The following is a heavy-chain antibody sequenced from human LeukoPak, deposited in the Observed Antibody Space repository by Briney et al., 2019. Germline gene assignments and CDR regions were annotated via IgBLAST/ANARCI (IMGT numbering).Heavy chain of an antibody. CDR1: GFTFSSYW. D-gene: IGHD3-16*01. J-gene: IGHJ6*02. CDR3: ARGGGLDV. Sequence: AGGSLRLSWAASGFTFSSYWMNWARQAPGKGLEWVASINHNGNVDYYVDFVKGRFTISRDNAKNSLYLQMSNLRAEDTAVYFCARGGGLDVWGQGATVTVSS. CDR2: INHNGNVD. V-gene: IGHV3-7*03.